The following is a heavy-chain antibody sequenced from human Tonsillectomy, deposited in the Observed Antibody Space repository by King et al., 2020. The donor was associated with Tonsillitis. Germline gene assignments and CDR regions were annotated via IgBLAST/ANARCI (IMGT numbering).Heavy chain of an antibody. CDR1: GFTFSDAW. Sequence: VQLVESGGGLVKPGGSLRLSCAASGFTFSDAWMSWIRQAPGKGLEWVGRIHTRANGVTIDYAAPVKGRFTISRDDSKNTLYLQMNSLRPDDTAVYYCTRRSSLGGQGTLVTVSS. D-gene: IGHD2-2*01. J-gene: IGHJ4*02. CDR2: IHTRANGVTI. CDR3: TRRSSL. V-gene: IGHV3-15*01.